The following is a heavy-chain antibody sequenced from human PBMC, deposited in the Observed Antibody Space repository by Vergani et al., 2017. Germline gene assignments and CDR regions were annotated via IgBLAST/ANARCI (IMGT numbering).Heavy chain of an antibody. Sequence: EVQLVESGGGLVQPGGSLRLSCAASGFTVSSNYMSWVHQAPGKGLEWVSVIYSGGSTYYADSVKGRFTISRDNSKNTLYLQMNSLRAEDTAVYYCARAISGNWYYYYYYMDVWGKGTTVTVSS. J-gene: IGHJ6*03. V-gene: IGHV3-66*02. CDR3: ARAISGNWYYYYYYMDV. D-gene: IGHD1-1*01. CDR2: IYSGGST. CDR1: GFTVSSNY.